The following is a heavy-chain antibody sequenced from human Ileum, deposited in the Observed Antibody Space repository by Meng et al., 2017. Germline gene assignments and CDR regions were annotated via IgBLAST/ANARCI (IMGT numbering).Heavy chain of an antibody. CDR1: SGSFTNNNYY. D-gene: IGHD4-17*01. CDR2: IYYGGST. CDR3: ARRAHYGDPPR. V-gene: IGHV4-39*01. J-gene: IGHJ4*02. Sequence: QLRLQESGPGLVKPSETLSPTCSVSSGSFTNNNYYWVWIRRPPGKGLGWIGSIYYGGSTYYNPSLKSRVTISVDTSTNQFSLKLISVTAADTAVYYCARRAHYGDPPRWGQGTLVTVSS.